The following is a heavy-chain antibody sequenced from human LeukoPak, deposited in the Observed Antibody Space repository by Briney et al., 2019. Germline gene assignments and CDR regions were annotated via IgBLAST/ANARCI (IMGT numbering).Heavy chain of an antibody. J-gene: IGHJ4*02. D-gene: IGHD1-1*01. Sequence: ASVKVSCMASGYSFTTYYMHWVRQATGQGLEWMGMINPTRGSASHAQKFRDRVTMTRDTSTSTVYMELSGLTPEDTAVYYCARESHNVAWHLGGFWGQGTLVTVSS. CDR3: ARESHNVAWHLGGF. CDR2: INPTRGSA. CDR1: GYSFTTYY. V-gene: IGHV1-46*01.